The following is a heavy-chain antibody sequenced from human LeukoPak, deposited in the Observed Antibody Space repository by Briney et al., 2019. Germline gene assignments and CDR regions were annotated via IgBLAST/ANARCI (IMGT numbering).Heavy chain of an antibody. D-gene: IGHD3-10*01. Sequence: GGSLRLSCAASGFTLSSYSMNWVRQAPGEGLGWLSSISSSSSYIYYADSVKGRFTISRDNAKISLYLQMNSLRAEDTAVYYCAGPPWGSGCAWAYNGIDFWGKGTTVTVSS. CDR1: GFTLSSYS. V-gene: IGHV3-21*01. CDR2: ISSSSSYI. CDR3: AGPPWGSGCAWAYNGIDF. J-gene: IGHJ6*04.